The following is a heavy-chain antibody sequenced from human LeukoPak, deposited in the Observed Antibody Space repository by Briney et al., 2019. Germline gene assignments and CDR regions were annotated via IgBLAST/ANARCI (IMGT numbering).Heavy chain of an antibody. CDR1: GFTFGTSA. Sequence: SVKVSCKASGFTFGTSAVQWVRQARGQRLEWIGWIVVGSVNTNYAQKFQERVTITRDMSTSTAYLELSSLRSEDTAVYYCAATLAVTTGSAYFGMDVWGQGTTVTVSS. CDR2: IVVGSVNT. CDR3: AATLAVTTGSAYFGMDV. V-gene: IGHV1-58*01. D-gene: IGHD4-17*01. J-gene: IGHJ6*02.